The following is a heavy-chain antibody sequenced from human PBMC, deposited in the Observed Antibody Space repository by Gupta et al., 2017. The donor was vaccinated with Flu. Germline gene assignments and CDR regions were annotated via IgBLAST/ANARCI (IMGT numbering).Heavy chain of an antibody. CDR2: IWYDGSNK. V-gene: IGHV3-33*01. D-gene: IGHD5-18*01. CDR1: GFTFSSYG. CDR3: AARSGPTAMGYRDAFDI. Sequence: QVQLVESGGGVVQPGRSLRLSCAASGFTFSSYGMHWVRQAPGKGLEWVEVIWYDGSNKYYADSVKGRFTISRDNSKNTLYLQMNSRRAEDTAVYYCAARSGPTAMGYRDAFDIWGQGTMVTVSS. J-gene: IGHJ3*02.